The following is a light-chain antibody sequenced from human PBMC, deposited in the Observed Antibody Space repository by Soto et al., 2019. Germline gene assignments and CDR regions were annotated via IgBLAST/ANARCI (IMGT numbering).Light chain of an antibody. CDR2: EGS. V-gene: IGLV2-23*03. CDR1: SSDVGSYNL. J-gene: IGLJ2*01. Sequence: QSALTQPASVSGSPGQSITISCTGTSSDVGSYNLVSWYQQHPGKAPKLMIYEGSKRHAGVSNRFSGSKSGNTASLTISGIQAEDEDDDYCCSSAGSSTFQDVVFGGGTKLTVL. CDR3: CSSAGSSTFQDVV.